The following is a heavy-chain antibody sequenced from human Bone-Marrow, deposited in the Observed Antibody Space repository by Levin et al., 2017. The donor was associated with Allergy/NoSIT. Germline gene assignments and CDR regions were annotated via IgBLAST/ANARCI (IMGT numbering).Heavy chain of an antibody. CDR2: ISWDSGRK. D-gene: IGHD4-11*01. Sequence: PGGSLRLSCVASGFIIDDYAFHWVRQVPGKGLEWVAGISWDSGRKAYTDSVKGRFTISRGNAKNSLYLQMNSLRAEDTALYYCAKDRSNYAGNAFDIWGQGTMVTVSS. V-gene: IGHV3-9*01. CDR3: AKDRSNYAGNAFDI. J-gene: IGHJ3*02. CDR1: GFIIDDYA.